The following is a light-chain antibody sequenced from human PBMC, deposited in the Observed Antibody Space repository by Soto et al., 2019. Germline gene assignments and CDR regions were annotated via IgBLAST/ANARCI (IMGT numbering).Light chain of an antibody. CDR1: QSLLHSNGYNY. J-gene: IGKJ2*01. V-gene: IGKV2-28*01. Sequence: DIVMTQSPLSLPVTPGEPASISCRSSQSLLHSNGYNYLDWYLQKPGQSPQLLIYLGSNRASGVPDRCSGSGSGTDFTLKISRVEAEDVGVYYCMQALQTPYTFGQGNKLEIK. CDR2: LGS. CDR3: MQALQTPYT.